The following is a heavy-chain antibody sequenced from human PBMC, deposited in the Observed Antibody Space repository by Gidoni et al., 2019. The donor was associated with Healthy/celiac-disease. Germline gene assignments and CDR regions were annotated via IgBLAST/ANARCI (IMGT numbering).Heavy chain of an antibody. CDR2: IYSSGST. CDR3: ARDIHYYDSSGYYYSWYFDL. D-gene: IGHD3-22*01. Sequence: QVQLQESGPGLVKPSETLYLTCTVSGGSVSSGSYYWSWIRQPPGKGLEWIGYIYSSGSTNYNPSLKSRVTISVDTSKNQFSLKLSSVTAADTAVYYCARDIHYYDSSGYYYSWYFDLWGRGTLVTVSS. J-gene: IGHJ2*01. V-gene: IGHV4-61*01. CDR1: GGSVSSGSYY.